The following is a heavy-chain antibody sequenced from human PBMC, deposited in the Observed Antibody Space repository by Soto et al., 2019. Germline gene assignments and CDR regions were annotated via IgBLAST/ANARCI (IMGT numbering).Heavy chain of an antibody. CDR1: GFSFSTYV. V-gene: IGHV3-23*01. CDR2: IDPGGVTT. CDR3: AKGGYPGLCTGGSCPYYSDS. Sequence: EVQLLESGGDLVQPGGSLRLSCVASGFSFSTYVMTWVRQAPGRGLEWVSTIDPGGVTTNYAGSVRGRFTISRDNSRNTLYLHMHDLRAEDTAVYYCAKGGYPGLCTGGSCPYYSDSWGKGTLVIVSS. J-gene: IGHJ4*02. D-gene: IGHD2-8*02.